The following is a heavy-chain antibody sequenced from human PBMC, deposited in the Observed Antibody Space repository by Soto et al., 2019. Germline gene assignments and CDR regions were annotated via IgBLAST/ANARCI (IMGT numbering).Heavy chain of an antibody. D-gene: IGHD5-12*01. Sequence: QVQLVQSGAEVKKPGSSVKVSCKASGGTFSSYTISWVRQAPGQGLEWMGRIIPILGIANYAQKFQGRVTITADKSTSTAYMELSSLRSEDTAVYYCASHSGYDLWKLAFDIWGQGTMVTVSS. CDR2: IIPILGIA. CDR1: GGTFSSYT. V-gene: IGHV1-69*02. J-gene: IGHJ3*02. CDR3: ASHSGYDLWKLAFDI.